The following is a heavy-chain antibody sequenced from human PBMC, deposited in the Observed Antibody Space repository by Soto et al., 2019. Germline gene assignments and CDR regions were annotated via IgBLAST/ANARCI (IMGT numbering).Heavy chain of an antibody. V-gene: IGHV1-18*01. D-gene: IGHD1-7*01. CDR2: ISAYNGNT. CDR1: GYTFTSYG. CDR3: ARRTNGITGTTSPFDY. J-gene: IGHJ4*02. Sequence: ASVKVSCKASGYTFTSYGISWVRQAPGQGLEWMGWISAYNGNTNYAQKLQGRVTMTTDTSTSTAYMELRSLRSDDTAVYYCARRTNGITGTTSPFDYWGQGTLVTVSS.